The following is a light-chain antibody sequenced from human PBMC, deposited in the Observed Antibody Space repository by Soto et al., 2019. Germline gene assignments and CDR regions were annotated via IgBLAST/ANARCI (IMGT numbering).Light chain of an antibody. Sequence: DIVMTQSPDSLAVSLGERATINCKSSQSVLSSSNNKNYLAWYQQKPGQPPKLLIYWASTRESGVPDRFSGSGSGTDFTLTISSLQAEDVAVYYCQQYYSGPRTFGQGTKVEIK. CDR3: QQYYSGPRT. J-gene: IGKJ1*01. CDR2: WAS. CDR1: QSVLSSSNNKNY. V-gene: IGKV4-1*01.